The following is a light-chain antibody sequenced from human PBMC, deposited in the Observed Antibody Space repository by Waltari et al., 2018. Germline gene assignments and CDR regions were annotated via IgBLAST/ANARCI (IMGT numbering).Light chain of an antibody. Sequence: SYVLTQPPSLSVAPGQTARITCGGNNIDSDHVHWYQQKPGQAPVLVIYDDSDRPSGIPERFAGSNSGNVATLAIFGLEAGDEADYYCQVWDGSSDHYVFGSGTKVTVL. CDR2: DDS. CDR1: NIDSDH. J-gene: IGLJ1*01. CDR3: QVWDGSSDHYV. V-gene: IGLV3-21*02.